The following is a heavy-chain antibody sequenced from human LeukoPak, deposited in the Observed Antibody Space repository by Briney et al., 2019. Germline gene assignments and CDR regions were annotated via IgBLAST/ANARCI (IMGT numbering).Heavy chain of an antibody. J-gene: IGHJ4*02. D-gene: IGHD6-19*01. CDR2: IKNDGSET. V-gene: IGHV3-7*03. CDR1: GFTFRDHW. Sequence: GGSLRLSCAVSGFTFRDHWMDWVRQAPGKGLEWVGHIKNDGSETYYLDSLKGRFSISRDNTNNALYLQMNSLRVEDTAVYYCAKNDGWFHLAQWGQGTLVTVSS. CDR3: AKNDGWFHLAQ.